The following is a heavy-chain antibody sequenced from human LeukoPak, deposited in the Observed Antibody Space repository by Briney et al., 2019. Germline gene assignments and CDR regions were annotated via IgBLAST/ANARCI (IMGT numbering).Heavy chain of an antibody. Sequence: GESLKISCKGSGYSFTSYWIGWVRQMPGKGLEWMGIIYPGDSDTRCSPSFQGQVTISADKSISTAYLQWSSLKASDTAMYYCARSGYDFHDAFDIWGQGTMVTVSS. CDR2: IYPGDSDT. CDR1: GYSFTSYW. CDR3: ARSGYDFHDAFDI. V-gene: IGHV5-51*01. D-gene: IGHD5-12*01. J-gene: IGHJ3*02.